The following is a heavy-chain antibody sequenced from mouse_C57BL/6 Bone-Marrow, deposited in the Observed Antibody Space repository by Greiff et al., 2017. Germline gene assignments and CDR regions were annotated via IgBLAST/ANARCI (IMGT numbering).Heavy chain of an antibody. CDR2: IDPSDSYT. CDR3: ASGGYYSSPLYFDV. D-gene: IGHD2-5*01. J-gene: IGHJ1*03. V-gene: IGHV1-69*01. CDR1: GYTFTSYW. Sequence: VQLQQPGAELVMPGASVKLSCKASGYTFTSYWMHWVKQRPGQGLEWIGEIDPSDSYTNYNQKFKGKSTLTVDKSSSTAYMQLSSLTSEDSAVYYCASGGYYSSPLYFDVWGTGTTVTVSS.